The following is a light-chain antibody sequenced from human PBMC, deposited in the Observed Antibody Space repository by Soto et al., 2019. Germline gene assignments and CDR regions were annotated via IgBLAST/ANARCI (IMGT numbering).Light chain of an antibody. V-gene: IGLV1-40*01. CDR1: SSNIGAGYD. J-gene: IGLJ1*01. CDR3: QSYGSSLSGYV. CDR2: VNI. Sequence: QSVLTQPPSVSGAPGQRVTISCTGSSSNIGAGYDVHWYQQLPGTAPKLLIYVNINRPSGVPDRFSGSKSGTSASLAITGLQAEDEADYYCQSYGSSLSGYVFGTGTKLTVL.